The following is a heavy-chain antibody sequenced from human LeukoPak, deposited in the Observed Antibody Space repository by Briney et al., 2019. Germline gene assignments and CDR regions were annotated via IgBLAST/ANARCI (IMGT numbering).Heavy chain of an antibody. CDR1: SGSISSSGYS. CDR2: INHSGST. D-gene: IGHD6-13*01. J-gene: IGHJ4*02. Sequence: SQTLSLTCAVSSGSISSSGYSWNWIRQPPGKGLEWIGEINHSGSTNYNPSLKSRVTISVDTSKNQFSLKLSSVTAADTAVYYCASRWYPYYFDYWGQGTLVTVS. CDR3: ASRWYPYYFDY. V-gene: IGHV4-30-2*01.